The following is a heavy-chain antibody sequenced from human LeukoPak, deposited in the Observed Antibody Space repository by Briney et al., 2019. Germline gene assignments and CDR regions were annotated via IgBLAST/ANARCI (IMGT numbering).Heavy chain of an antibody. V-gene: IGHV4-59*01. CDR3: ARDLIAVAGPNLDV. J-gene: IGHJ6*04. CDR2: IYYSGST. D-gene: IGHD6-19*01. Sequence: PSETLSLTCTVSGGSISSYYWSWIRQPPGKGLEWIGYIYYSGSTNYNPSLKSRVTISVDTSKNQFSLKLNSVTAADTAVYYCARDLIAVAGPNLDVWGKGTTVTVSS. CDR1: GGSISSYY.